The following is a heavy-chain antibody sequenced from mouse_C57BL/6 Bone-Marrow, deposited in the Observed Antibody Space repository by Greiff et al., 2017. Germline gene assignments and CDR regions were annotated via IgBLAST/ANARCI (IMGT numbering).Heavy chain of an antibody. Sequence: DVHLVQSGGGLVQPGASLKLSCESNEYEFPSHDMSWVRRTPAERLELVAAINSDGGSTYYPATMESRFIISEDNTKKTLYLQMSSLRSEDTALYYCARHNWDDAYWGQGTLVTVSA. D-gene: IGHD4-1*01. V-gene: IGHV5-2*01. CDR3: ARHNWDDAY. CDR2: INSDGGST. CDR1: EYEFPSHD. J-gene: IGHJ3*01.